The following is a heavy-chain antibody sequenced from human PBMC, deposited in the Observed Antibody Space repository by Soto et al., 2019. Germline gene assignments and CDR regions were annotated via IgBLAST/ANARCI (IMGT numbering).Heavy chain of an antibody. CDR3: ARDRGSYALAY. CDR2: ISAKHGNT. D-gene: IGHD1-26*01. Sequence: QVRRVQSGAAVKKPGASVKVPCKASGYTFTRYGISWVRQAPGQGLEWMGWISAKHGNTNYAQQLQGRVTMPTDTSTSTAYMELRSLRSDDRAVYYCARDRGSYALAYWGQGPLVSVS. J-gene: IGHJ4*02. V-gene: IGHV1-18*01. CDR1: GYTFTRYG.